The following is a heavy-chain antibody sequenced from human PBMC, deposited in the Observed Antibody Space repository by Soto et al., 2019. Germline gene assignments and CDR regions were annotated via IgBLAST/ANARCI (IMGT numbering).Heavy chain of an antibody. J-gene: IGHJ4*02. CDR2: IKQDGSEK. CDR3: ARARNEAAAGTSGY. Sequence: GGSLRLSCAASGFTFSSYWMSWVRQAPGKGLEWVANIKQDGSEKYYVDSVKGRFTISRDNAKNSLYLQMNSLRAEDTAVYYCARARNEAAAGTSGYWGQGTLVTVSS. D-gene: IGHD6-13*01. V-gene: IGHV3-7*03. CDR1: GFTFSSYW.